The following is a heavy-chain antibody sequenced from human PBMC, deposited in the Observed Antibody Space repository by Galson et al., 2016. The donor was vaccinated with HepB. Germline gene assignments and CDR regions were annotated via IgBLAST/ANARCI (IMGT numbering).Heavy chain of an antibody. Sequence: SETLSLTCIVSGASLSSSDYYWGWIRQPPGRGLEWIGSIYYSENTYYNPSLQSRVTISVDTSTNQFSLGLNSVTAADTGVYYWATGIVVAGKMYYYYMDVWGTGTTVTVSS. CDR3: ATGIVVAGKMYYYYMDV. J-gene: IGHJ6*03. V-gene: IGHV4-39*01. D-gene: IGHD6-19*01. CDR1: GASLSSSDYY. CDR2: IYYSENT.